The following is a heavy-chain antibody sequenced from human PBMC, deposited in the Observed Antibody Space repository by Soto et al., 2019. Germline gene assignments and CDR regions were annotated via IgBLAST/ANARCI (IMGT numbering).Heavy chain of an antibody. CDR1: GFTFSDYW. V-gene: IGHV3-74*01. CDR2: IRGDGSST. Sequence: EVQLVESGGGLVQPGGSRRLSCAASGFTFSDYWMHWFRQAPGKGLVWVSRIRGDGSSTSHADSVKGRLTISRDNANDTLYLQMNSLTVEYTAIYYCARVAVAAPRSWYFDLWGRGTLVTVSS. D-gene: IGHD6-13*01. J-gene: IGHJ2*01. CDR3: ARVAVAAPRSWYFDL.